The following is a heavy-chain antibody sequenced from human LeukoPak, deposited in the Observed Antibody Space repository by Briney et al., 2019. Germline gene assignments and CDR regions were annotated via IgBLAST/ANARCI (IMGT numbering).Heavy chain of an antibody. CDR3: AQGGPVVGMDV. Sequence: GGSLRLSCAASGFTFSSDSMNWVRQAPGKGLEWVSSISSSSSYIYYADSVTGRFTISRDNAKNSLYLQMNSLRAEDTAVYYCAQGGPVVGMDVWGQGTTVTVSS. D-gene: IGHD2-15*01. CDR1: GFTFSSDS. J-gene: IGHJ6*02. CDR2: ISSSSSYI. V-gene: IGHV3-21*01.